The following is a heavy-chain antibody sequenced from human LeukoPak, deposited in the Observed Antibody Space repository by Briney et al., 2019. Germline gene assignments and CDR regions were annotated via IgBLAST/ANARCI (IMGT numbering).Heavy chain of an antibody. CDR2: ISAYNGNT. CDR1: GYTFTSYG. D-gene: IGHD2-2*01. J-gene: IGHJ6*03. V-gene: IGHV1-18*01. CDR3: ASTYVVPAAISYYYYMDV. Sequence: GASVKVSCKASGYTFTSYGISWVRQAPGQGLEWMGWISAYNGNTNYAQKLQGRVTMTTDTSTSTAYMELSSLRSEDTAVYYCASTYVVPAAISYYYYMDVWGKGTTVTISS.